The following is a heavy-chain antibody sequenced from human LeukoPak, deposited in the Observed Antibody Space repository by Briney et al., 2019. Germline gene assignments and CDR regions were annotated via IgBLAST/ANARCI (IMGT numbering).Heavy chain of an antibody. CDR1: AGSISSGSYY. D-gene: IGHD3-3*01. J-gene: IGHJ4*02. CDR3: ARHSYDFWSGYDYNYFDY. Sequence: SETLSLTCTVSAGSISSGSYYWGWIRQPPGKGLEWIGSIYYSGSTYYYPSLMSRVTISVDTSKNHFSLKLSSVTAADTAVYYCARHSYDFWSGYDYNYFDYWGQGTLVTVSS. V-gene: IGHV4-39*01. CDR2: IYYSGST.